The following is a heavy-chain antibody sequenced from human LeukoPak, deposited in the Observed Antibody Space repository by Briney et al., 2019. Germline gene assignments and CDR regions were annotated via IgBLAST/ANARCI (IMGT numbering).Heavy chain of an antibody. V-gene: IGHV4-39*07. CDR1: GGSINSTTYF. CDR3: ARAPPYYDILTGYLRRDVNYFDY. Sequence: SETLSLTCTVSGGSINSTTYFWGWIRQPPGKGLEWMGSIFYSGSTYYNPSLKSRVTISVDTSKNQFSLKLSSVTAADTAVYYCARAPPYYDILTGYLRRDVNYFDYWGQGTLVTVSS. J-gene: IGHJ4*02. D-gene: IGHD3-9*01. CDR2: IFYSGST.